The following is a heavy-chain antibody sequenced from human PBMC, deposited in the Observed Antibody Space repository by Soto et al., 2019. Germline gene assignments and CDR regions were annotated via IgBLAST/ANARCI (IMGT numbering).Heavy chain of an antibody. V-gene: IGHV4-34*01. CDR1: IASFRGSS. CDR3: ARGYESSRRYLPLLDY. J-gene: IGHJ4*02. Sequence: QWRLRQWAPGLLKPWGPRSPGWFVTIASFRGSSWPGSAQPPGKGLEWIGEIGHSGSTNYNPSLMSRVTMSADTSKKQFSLRLSSVTAADTALYFCARGYESSRRYLPLLDYWGQGTLVTVSS. CDR2: IGHSGST. D-gene: IGHD3-22*01.